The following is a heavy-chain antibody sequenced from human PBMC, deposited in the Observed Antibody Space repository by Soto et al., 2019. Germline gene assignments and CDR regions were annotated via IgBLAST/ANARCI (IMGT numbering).Heavy chain of an antibody. D-gene: IGHD5-12*01. Sequence: QVQLVQSGAEVKMPGSSVTVSCKASGGTFSSYTISWVRQAPGQGLEWMGGIIPIFGTANYAQKFKCRVTITADESTSTAYVELSSLRAEDTAVYYCARGNHRWLQLWYFDLWGRGTLVTVSS. J-gene: IGHJ2*01. CDR2: IIPIFGTA. V-gene: IGHV1-69*12. CDR3: ARGNHRWLQLWYFDL. CDR1: GGTFSSYT.